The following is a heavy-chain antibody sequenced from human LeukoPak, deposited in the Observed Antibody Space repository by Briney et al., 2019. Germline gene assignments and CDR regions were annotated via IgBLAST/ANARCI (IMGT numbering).Heavy chain of an antibody. Sequence: SKTLSLTCAVYGGSFSGYYWSWLRQPPGKGLEWIGEINHSGSTNYNPSLKSRVTISVDTSKNQFSLKLSSVTAADTAVYYCASAGRGWLRAGGFDPWGQGTLVTVSS. V-gene: IGHV4-34*01. CDR1: GGSFSGYY. J-gene: IGHJ5*02. CDR2: INHSGST. CDR3: ASAGRGWLRAGGFDP. D-gene: IGHD5-12*01.